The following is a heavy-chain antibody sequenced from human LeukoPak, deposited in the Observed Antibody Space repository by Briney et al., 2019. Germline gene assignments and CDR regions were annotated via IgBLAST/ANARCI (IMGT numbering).Heavy chain of an antibody. CDR1: GGSISSHY. CDR2: IYTSGST. J-gene: IGHJ4*02. V-gene: IGHV4-4*07. Sequence: SETLSLTCTVSGGSISSHYWSWIRQPAGKGLEWIGHIYTSGSTNYNPSLKSRVTMSVDTSKNQFSLELSSVTAADTAVYYCARHKESCSGGSCYLDYFDYWGQGTLVTVSS. D-gene: IGHD2-15*01. CDR3: ARHKESCSGGSCYLDYFDY.